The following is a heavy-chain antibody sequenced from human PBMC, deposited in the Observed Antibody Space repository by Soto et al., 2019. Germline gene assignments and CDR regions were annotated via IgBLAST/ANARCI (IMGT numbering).Heavy chain of an antibody. CDR1: GGSFSGYY. CDR2: INHSGST. J-gene: IGHJ5*02. Sequence: KTSETLSLTCAVYGGSFSGYYWSWIRQPPGKGLEWIGEINHSGSTNYNPSLKSRVTISVDTSKNQFSLKLSSVTAADTAVYYCARGRGRYCSSTSCIRGGWFDPWGQGTLVTVSS. D-gene: IGHD2-2*01. CDR3: ARGRGRYCSSTSCIRGGWFDP. V-gene: IGHV4-34*01.